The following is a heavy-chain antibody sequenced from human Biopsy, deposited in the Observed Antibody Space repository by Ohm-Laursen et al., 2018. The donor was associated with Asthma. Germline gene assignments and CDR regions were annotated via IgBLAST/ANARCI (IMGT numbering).Heavy chain of an antibody. J-gene: IGHJ4*02. CDR1: GFTFSNYA. CDR2: ISYDGSNK. D-gene: IGHD6-19*01. CDR3: ARESSVAGSSDFDY. V-gene: IGHV3-30-3*01. Sequence: SLRLSCAASGFTFSNYALHWVRQAPGKGLEWVAVISYDGSNKYYADSVKGRFTISRDNSKNTLYLQMNSLRAEDTAVYYCARESSVAGSSDFDYWGQGTLVTVSS.